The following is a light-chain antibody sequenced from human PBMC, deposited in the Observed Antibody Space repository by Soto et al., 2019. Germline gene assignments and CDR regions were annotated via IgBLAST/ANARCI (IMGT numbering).Light chain of an antibody. J-gene: IGLJ2*01. V-gene: IGLV2-14*01. CDR2: EVS. CDR3: CSYTSSTTPL. CDR1: SSDVGGYHY. Sequence: QSALTQPASVSGSPGQSITISCTGSSSDVGGYHYVSWYQQYPGEASKLVISEVSNRPSGVSNRFSGSKSGNTASLTISGLQAEDEADYYCCSYTSSTTPLFGGGTQLTVL.